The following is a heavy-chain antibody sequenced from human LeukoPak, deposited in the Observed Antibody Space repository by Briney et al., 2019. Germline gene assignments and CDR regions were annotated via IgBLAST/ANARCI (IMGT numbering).Heavy chain of an antibody. Sequence: PSETLSLTCTVSGGSVSSGSYYWSWIRQPPGKGLEWIGYIYYSGSTNYNPSLKSRVTISVDTSKNQFSLKLGSVTAADTAIYYCARVTMVQYNCFAPWGQGTLVTVSS. D-gene: IGHD4/OR15-4a*01. J-gene: IGHJ5*02. CDR2: IYYSGST. V-gene: IGHV4-61*01. CDR3: ARVTMVQYNCFAP. CDR1: GGSVSSGSYY.